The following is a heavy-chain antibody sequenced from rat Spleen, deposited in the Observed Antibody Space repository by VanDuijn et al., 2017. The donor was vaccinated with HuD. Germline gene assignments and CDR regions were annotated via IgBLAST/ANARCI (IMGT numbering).Heavy chain of an antibody. J-gene: IGHJ3*01. Sequence: EVQLVESGGGLVQPGRSLKLSCAASGFTFSDYAMAWVRQAPKKGLEWVATIIYDGSSNYHRDSVKGRFTISRDNAKSTLYLQMDSLRSEDTATYYCAREGFEVTFAYWGQGTLVTVSS. CDR1: GFTFSDYA. V-gene: IGHV5-7*01. D-gene: IGHD3-7*01. CDR3: AREGFEVTFAY. CDR2: IIYDGSSN.